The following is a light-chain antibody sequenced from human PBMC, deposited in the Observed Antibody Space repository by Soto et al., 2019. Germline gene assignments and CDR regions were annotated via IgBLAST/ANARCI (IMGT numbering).Light chain of an antibody. CDR2: GAS. Sequence: IVLTQSPGSLSLSPGERATLSCRASQSVSSSYLAWYQQKPGQAPRLLIYGASSRATGIPDRFSGGESGTDFTLTISRLEPEDFAVYYCHQYGSSLWTFGQGTKVDIK. J-gene: IGKJ1*01. CDR1: QSVSSSY. CDR3: HQYGSSLWT. V-gene: IGKV3-20*01.